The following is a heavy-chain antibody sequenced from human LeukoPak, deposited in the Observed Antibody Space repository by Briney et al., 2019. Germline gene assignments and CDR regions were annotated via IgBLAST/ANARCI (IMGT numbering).Heavy chain of an antibody. V-gene: IGHV1-18*04. Sequence: ASVKVSCKASRYTFTSYGISWVRQAPGQGRECMGGISAYNGNTNYAQKLQGRVTMTTDTSTSTAYMELRSLRSDDAAVYYCARDHDVYCSSTSCPEDYWGQGTLVTVSS. J-gene: IGHJ4*02. CDR1: RYTFTSYG. D-gene: IGHD2-2*01. CDR2: ISAYNGNT. CDR3: ARDHDVYCSSTSCPEDY.